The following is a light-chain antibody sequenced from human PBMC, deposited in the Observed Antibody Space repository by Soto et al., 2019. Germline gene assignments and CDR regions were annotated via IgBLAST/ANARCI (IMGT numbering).Light chain of an antibody. CDR2: DNN. CDR1: SSNIGNNY. CDR3: ATWDDSLSAVL. J-gene: IGLJ2*01. Sequence: QSVLTQPPSVSAAPGQKVTISCSGSSSNIGNNYVSWYQQHPGTAPTLLIYDNNRRPSGIPDRFSDSKSGTSATLGITGLQTGDEADYFCATWDDSLSAVLFGGGTKLTVL. V-gene: IGLV1-51*01.